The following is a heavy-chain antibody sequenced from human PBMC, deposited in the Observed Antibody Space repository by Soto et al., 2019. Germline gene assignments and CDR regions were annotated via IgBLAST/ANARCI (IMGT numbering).Heavy chain of an antibody. D-gene: IGHD3-10*01. CDR2: ISSSSSYT. Sequence: PGGSLRLSCAASGFTFSDYYMSWIRQAPGKGLEWVSYISSSSSYTNYADSVKGRFTISRDNAKNSLYLQMNSLRAEDTAVYYCARVPYYYGSGSYIHYGMDVWGQGTTVTVSS. J-gene: IGHJ6*02. CDR1: GFTFSDYY. CDR3: ARVPYYYGSGSYIHYGMDV. V-gene: IGHV3-11*06.